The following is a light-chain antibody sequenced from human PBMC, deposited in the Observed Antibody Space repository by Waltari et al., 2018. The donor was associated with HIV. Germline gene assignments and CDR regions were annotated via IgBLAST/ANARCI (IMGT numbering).Light chain of an antibody. V-gene: IGLV3-21*02. CDR3: QVWESRIEHMV. CDR1: NIGSKG. J-gene: IGLJ2*01. CDR2: DDS. Sequence: SYVLTQPPSVSVAPGQTARITCSGNNIGSKGVHWYQHKPGQAPVLVVHDDSDRSFGIPDQFSGSKSGSTATLSISGAEVGDEADYYCQVWESRIEHMVFGGGTKLTVL.